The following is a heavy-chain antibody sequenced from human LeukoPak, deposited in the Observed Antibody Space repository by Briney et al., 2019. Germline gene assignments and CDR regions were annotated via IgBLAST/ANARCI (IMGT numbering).Heavy chain of an antibody. V-gene: IGHV1-2*02. D-gene: IGHD6-13*01. CDR1: GYTFTGYY. Sequence: ASVKVSCMPSGYTFTGYYMHWVRQAPGPRLESMGWINPKRGGTNYAQTFQGRVTMTMDTSISTAYMELSRLRSDDTAVYYCARNKWYSSSWHRFDYWGQGTLVTVSS. CDR3: ARNKWYSSSWHRFDY. J-gene: IGHJ4*02. CDR2: INPKRGGT.